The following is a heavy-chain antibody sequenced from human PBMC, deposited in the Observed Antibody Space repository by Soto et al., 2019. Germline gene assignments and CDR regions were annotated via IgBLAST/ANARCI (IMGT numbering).Heavy chain of an antibody. CDR1: GFTFISYS. CDR2: ISSSSSYI. J-gene: IGHJ6*02. CDR3: AREGCSSTSGHYYYYGMDV. D-gene: IGHD2-2*01. Sequence: GGSLRLSCAASGFTFISYSMNWVLQAPGKGLEWVSSISSSSSYIYYADSVKGRFTISRDNAKNSLYLQMNSLRAEDTAVYYCAREGCSSTSGHYYYYGMDVWGQGTTVTVSS. V-gene: IGHV3-21*01.